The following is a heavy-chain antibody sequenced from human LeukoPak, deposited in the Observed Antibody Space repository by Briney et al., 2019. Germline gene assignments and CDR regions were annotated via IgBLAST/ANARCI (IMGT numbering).Heavy chain of an antibody. CDR3: ATERPLYDYVWGSYRQLDY. V-gene: IGHV1-24*01. D-gene: IGHD3-16*02. J-gene: IGHJ4*02. CDR1: GYTLTELS. Sequence: GASVKVSCKVSGYTLTELSMHWVRQAPGKGLEWMGGFDPEDGETIYAQKFQGRVTMSEDTSTDTACMELSSLRSEDTAVYYCATERPLYDYVWGSYRQLDYWGQGTLVTVSS. CDR2: FDPEDGET.